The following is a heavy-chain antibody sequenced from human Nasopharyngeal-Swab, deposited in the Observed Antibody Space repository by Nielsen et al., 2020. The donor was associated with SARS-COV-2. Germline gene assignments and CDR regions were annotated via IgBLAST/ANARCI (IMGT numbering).Heavy chain of an antibody. V-gene: IGHV4-34*01. CDR3: ARADYQLDY. D-gene: IGHD2-2*01. CDR2: INHSGST. Sequence: WIRQPPGKGLEWIGEINHSGSTNYDPPLKSRVTISVDTSKNQFSLKLSSVTAADTAVHYCARADYQLDYWGQGTLVTVSS. J-gene: IGHJ4*02.